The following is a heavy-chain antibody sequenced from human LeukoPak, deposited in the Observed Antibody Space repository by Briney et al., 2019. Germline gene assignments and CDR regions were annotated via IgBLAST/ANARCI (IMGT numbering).Heavy chain of an antibody. J-gene: IGHJ6*02. CDR3: ARGLMTGAAGTYYYYGMDV. Sequence: GGSLRLSCVASGFIFSRYGMHWVRQAPGKGLEYVSAISNSGGSTYYANSVKGRFTISRDNSKNTLYLQMGSLRGEDMAVYYCARGLMTGAAGTYYYYGMDVWGQGTTVTVSS. CDR1: GFIFSRYG. D-gene: IGHD6-13*01. V-gene: IGHV3-64*01. CDR2: ISNSGGST.